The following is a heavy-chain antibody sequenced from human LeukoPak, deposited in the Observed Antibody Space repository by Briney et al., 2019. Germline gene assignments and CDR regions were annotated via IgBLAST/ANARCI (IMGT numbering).Heavy chain of an antibody. J-gene: IGHJ5*02. CDR3: ARVVVVAATPGGWFDP. V-gene: IGHV1-2*06. CDR1: GYTFTGYY. D-gene: IGHD2-15*01. Sequence: ASVKVSCKASGYTFTGYYMHWVRQAPGQGLEWMGRTNPNSGGTNYAQKFQGRVTMTRDTSISTAYMELSRLRSDDTAVYYCARVVVVAATPGGWFDPWGQGTLVTVSS. CDR2: TNPNSGGT.